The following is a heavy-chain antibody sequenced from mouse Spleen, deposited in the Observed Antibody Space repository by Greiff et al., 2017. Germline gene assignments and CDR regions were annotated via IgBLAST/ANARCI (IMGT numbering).Heavy chain of an antibody. CDR3: ARVRNYEGFAY. CDR2: ISYDGSN. J-gene: IGHJ3*01. Sequence: EVQLFESGPGLVKPSQSLSLTCSVTGYSITSGYYWNWIRQFPGNKLEWMGYISYDGSNNYNPSLKNRISITRDTSKNQFFLKLNSVTTEDTATYYCARVRNYEGFAYWGQGTLVTVSA. V-gene: IGHV3-6*01. D-gene: IGHD1-1*01. CDR1: GYSITSGYY.